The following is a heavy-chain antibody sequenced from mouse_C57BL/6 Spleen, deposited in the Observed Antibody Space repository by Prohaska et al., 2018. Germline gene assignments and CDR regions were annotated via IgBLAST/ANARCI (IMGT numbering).Heavy chain of an antibody. Sequence: HGKSLEWIGDINPNNGGTIYNQKFKGKATLTVDKSSSTAYMELRSLTSEDTAVYYCARAPFTTVAATDWYFDVWGTGTTVTVSS. D-gene: IGHD1-1*01. J-gene: IGHJ1*03. CDR2: INPNNGGT. V-gene: IGHV1-18*01. CDR3: ARAPFTTVAATDWYFDV.